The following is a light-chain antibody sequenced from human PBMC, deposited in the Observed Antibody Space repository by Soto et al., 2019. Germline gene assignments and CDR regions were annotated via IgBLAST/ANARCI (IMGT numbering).Light chain of an antibody. CDR2: LSS. CDR3: MQDRQLPRT. J-gene: IGKJ2*01. V-gene: IGKV2-28*01. Sequence: DIVMTPSPLSLPVTPGEPASISCRSSQSLLDTDGYNFLDWYLQKPGQSPQLLISLSSNRASGVPDRFSGSGSGTDFTLKISRVEAEDVGVYYCMQDRQLPRTFGQGTKLEIK. CDR1: QSLLDTDGYNF.